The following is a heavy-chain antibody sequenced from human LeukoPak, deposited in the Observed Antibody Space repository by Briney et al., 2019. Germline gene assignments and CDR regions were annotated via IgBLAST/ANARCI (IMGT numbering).Heavy chain of an antibody. V-gene: IGHV3-66*01. J-gene: IGHJ5*02. Sequence: GGSLRLSCAASGFTVSSNYMSWVRQTPGKGLEWVSVIYSGGSTYYADSVKGRFTISRDNSKNTLYLQMNSLRAEDTAVYYCTHTHSWPGWFDPWGQGTLVTVSS. CDR1: GFTVSSNY. D-gene: IGHD2-15*01. CDR2: IYSGGST. CDR3: THTHSWPGWFDP.